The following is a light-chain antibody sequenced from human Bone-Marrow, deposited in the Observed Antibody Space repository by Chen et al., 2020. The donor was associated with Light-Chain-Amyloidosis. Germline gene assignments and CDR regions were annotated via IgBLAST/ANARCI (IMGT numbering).Light chain of an antibody. CDR2: DDS. Sequence: SYVLTQPSSVSVAPGQTATIACGGTNIGSTSVHWYQQTPGQAPLLVVYDDSDRPSGIPERLSGSNSGNTATRTSSRVEAGDEADYYCQVWDRSSDRPVFGGGTKLTVL. J-gene: IGLJ3*02. CDR1: NIGSTS. V-gene: IGLV3-21*02. CDR3: QVWDRSSDRPV.